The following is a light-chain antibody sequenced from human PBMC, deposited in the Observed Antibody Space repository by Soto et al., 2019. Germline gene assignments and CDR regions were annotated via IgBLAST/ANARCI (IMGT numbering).Light chain of an antibody. J-gene: IGLJ1*01. CDR1: SSDVGGYNF. CDR3: CSYAGSYTYV. Sequence: QSVLTQPRSVSGSPGQSVTISCTGTSSDVGGYNFVSWYQHHPGKAPKLMIYNVILRPSGVPDRFSASKSGNTASLTISGLQAEDEADYYCCSYAGSYTYVFGTGTKVTVL. CDR2: NVI. V-gene: IGLV2-11*01.